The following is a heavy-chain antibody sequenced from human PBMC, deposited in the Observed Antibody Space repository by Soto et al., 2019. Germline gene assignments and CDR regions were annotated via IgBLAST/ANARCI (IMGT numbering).Heavy chain of an antibody. Sequence: VGSLRLSCAASGFTFNYYEINWVRQAPGKGLEWVSYISRSGSNTLYADSVKGRFTISRDDAKNSVYLQMNSLRAEDTALYYCTRDAYSSGSFYGMDVWGQGTTVTVSS. D-gene: IGHD5-18*01. J-gene: IGHJ6*02. CDR1: GFTFNYYE. V-gene: IGHV3-48*03. CDR3: TRDAYSSGSFYGMDV. CDR2: ISRSGSNT.